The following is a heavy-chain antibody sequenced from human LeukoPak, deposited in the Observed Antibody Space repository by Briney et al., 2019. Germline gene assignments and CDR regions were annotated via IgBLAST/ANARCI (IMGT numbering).Heavy chain of an antibody. CDR2: IIPILGIA. CDR1: GGTFSSYA. CDR3: ARVVHYSKTVNKNWFDP. D-gene: IGHD4-11*01. V-gene: IGHV1-69*04. J-gene: IGHJ5*02. Sequence: GASVKVSCKASGGTFSSYAISWVRQAPGQGLEWMGRIIPILGIANYAQKFQGRVTITADKSTSTAYMELSSLRSEDTAVYYCARVVHYSKTVNKNWFDPWGQGTLVTVSS.